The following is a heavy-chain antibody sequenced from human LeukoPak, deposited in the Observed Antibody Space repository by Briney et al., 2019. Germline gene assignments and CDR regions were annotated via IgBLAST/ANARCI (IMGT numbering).Heavy chain of an antibody. CDR1: GYTFTGYY. J-gene: IGHJ4*02. V-gene: IGHV1-2*02. Sequence: ASVKVSCKASGYTFTGYYMHWVRQAPGQGLEWMGWINPNSGGTNYAQKFQGRVTMTRVTSISTAYMELSRLRSDDTAVYYCARAENTMTHLDYWGQGTLVTVSS. CDR3: ARAENTMTHLDY. CDR2: INPNSGGT. D-gene: IGHD3-22*01.